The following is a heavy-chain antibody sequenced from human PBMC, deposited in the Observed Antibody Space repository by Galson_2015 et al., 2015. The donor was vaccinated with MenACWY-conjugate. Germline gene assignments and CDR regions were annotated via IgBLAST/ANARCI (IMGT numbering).Heavy chain of an antibody. CDR1: GFTFSSYS. J-gene: IGHJ3*02. CDR3: ARDREKNYYDSSGYYLDAFDI. V-gene: IGHV3-21*01. Sequence: SLRLSCAASGFTFSSYSMNWVRQAPGKGLEWVSSIGSSSSYIYYADSVKGRFTISRDNAKNSLYLQMNSLRAEDTAVYYCARDREKNYYDSSGYYLDAFDIWGQGTMVTVSS. D-gene: IGHD3-22*01. CDR2: IGSSSSYI.